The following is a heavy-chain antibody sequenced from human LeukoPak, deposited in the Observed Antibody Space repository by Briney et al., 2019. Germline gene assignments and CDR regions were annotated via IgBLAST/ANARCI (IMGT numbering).Heavy chain of an antibody. CDR1: GFTFRSYA. D-gene: IGHD3-22*01. CDR3: AKDPTYYYDTSGYYYFDY. V-gene: IGHV3-23*01. CDR2: ISGSGGST. J-gene: IGHJ4*02. Sequence: GGSLRLSCAASGFTFRSYAMSWVRQAPGKGLEWVSGISGSGGSTYYADSVKGRFTISRDNYKNTLYLQMTSLRAEDTAVYYCAKDPTYYYDTSGYYYFDYWGQGTLVTVSS.